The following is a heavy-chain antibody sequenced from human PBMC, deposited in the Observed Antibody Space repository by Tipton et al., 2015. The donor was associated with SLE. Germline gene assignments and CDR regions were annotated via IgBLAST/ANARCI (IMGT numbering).Heavy chain of an antibody. D-gene: IGHD6-13*01. CDR2: ISSSSSYI. Sequence: SLRLSCAASGFIFSSYSMNWVRQAPGKGLEWVSSISSSSSYIYYADSVKGRFTISRDNAKNSLYLQMNSLRAEDTAVYYCARGGYSSSWYVYWGQGTLVTVSS. V-gene: IGHV3-21*03. CDR1: GFIFSSYS. CDR3: ARGGYSSSWYVY. J-gene: IGHJ4*02.